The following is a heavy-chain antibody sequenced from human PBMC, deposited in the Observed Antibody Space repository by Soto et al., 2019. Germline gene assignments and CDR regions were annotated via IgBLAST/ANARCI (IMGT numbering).Heavy chain of an antibody. J-gene: IGHJ3*02. CDR1: GFTFSSYS. CDR2: ISSSSSYI. V-gene: IGHV3-21*01. D-gene: IGHD3-3*01. CDR3: ASPYYDFWSGYYDAFDI. Sequence: GGSLRLSCAGSGFTFSSYSMNWVRQAPGKGLEWVSSISSSSSYIYYADSVKGRFTISRDNAKNSLYLQMNSLGAEDTAVYYCASPYYDFWSGYYDAFDIWGQGTMVTVSS.